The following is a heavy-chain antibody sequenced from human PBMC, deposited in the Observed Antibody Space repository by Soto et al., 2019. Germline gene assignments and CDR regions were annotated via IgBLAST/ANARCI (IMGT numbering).Heavy chain of an antibody. V-gene: IGHV3-30*18. CDR3: AKDRGRITMVRGVIGDI. D-gene: IGHD3-10*01. CDR2: ISYDGSNK. J-gene: IGHJ3*02. Sequence: PGGSLRLSCAASGFTFSSYGMHWVRQEPGKGLEWVAVISYDGSNKYYADSVKGRFTISRDNSKNTLYLQMNSLRAEDTAVYYYAKDRGRITMVRGVIGDIWGQGTMVTVSS. CDR1: GFTFSSYG.